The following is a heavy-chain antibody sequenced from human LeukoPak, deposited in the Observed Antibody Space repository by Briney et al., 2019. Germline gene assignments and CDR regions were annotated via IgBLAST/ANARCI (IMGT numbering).Heavy chain of an antibody. V-gene: IGHV3-21*01. J-gene: IGHJ4*02. CDR2: ISTSSSYI. CDR1: GFTFSSYS. Sequence: GGSLRLSCAASGFTFSSYSMNWVRQAPGKGLEWVSCISTSSSYIYYADSVKGRFTISRDNARNSLYLQMNSLRDEDTAVYFCARDSPEGNNWSSEPTFDYWGQGILVTVSS. CDR3: ARDSPEGNNWSSEPTFDY. D-gene: IGHD1-1*01.